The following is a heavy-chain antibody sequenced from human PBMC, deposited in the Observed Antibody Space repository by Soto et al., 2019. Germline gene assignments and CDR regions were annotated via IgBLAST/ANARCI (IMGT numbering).Heavy chain of an antibody. D-gene: IGHD3-16*01. CDR1: GGSIRSGSHY. CDR3: AREGGDGIDY. Sequence: QVQLQESGPGLVKPSQTLSLTCTVSGGSIRSGSHYWSWIRQPPGKGLEWIGYIYYSGSTYYNPSLKSRITISISTSKNQFSLKLTSVTAADTAVYYCAREGGDGIDYWGQGTLVTVSS. J-gene: IGHJ4*02. CDR2: IYYSGST. V-gene: IGHV4-31*03.